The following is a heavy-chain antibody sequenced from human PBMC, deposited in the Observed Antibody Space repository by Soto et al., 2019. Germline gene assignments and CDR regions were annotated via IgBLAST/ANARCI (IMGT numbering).Heavy chain of an antibody. J-gene: IGHJ5*02. D-gene: IGHD3-10*01. V-gene: IGHV3-33*01. CDR1: GFTFSRYG. CDR2: IWFDGSNE. Sequence: LGGSLRLSCAASGFTFSRYGFHWVRQAPGKVLEWVAFIWFDGSNEKYADSVKGRFTISRDNSKKTLLLQMNSLRAEDTAVYYCVGDGLYGSGTYNTYFDPWGQGTLVTVSS. CDR3: VGDGLYGSGTYNTYFDP.